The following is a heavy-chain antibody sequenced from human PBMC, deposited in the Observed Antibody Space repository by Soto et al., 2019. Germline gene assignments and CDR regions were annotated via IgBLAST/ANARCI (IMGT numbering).Heavy chain of an antibody. CDR3: ARETGGNSRSFFDY. Sequence: SVKVSCKASGGTFSSYAISWVRQAPGQGLEWMGGIIPIFGTANYAQKFQGRVTITADESTSTAYMELSSLRSEDTAVYYCARETGGNSRSFFDYWGQGTLVTVSS. CDR2: IIPIFGTA. V-gene: IGHV1-69*13. CDR1: GGTFSSYA. D-gene: IGHD2-21*02. J-gene: IGHJ4*02.